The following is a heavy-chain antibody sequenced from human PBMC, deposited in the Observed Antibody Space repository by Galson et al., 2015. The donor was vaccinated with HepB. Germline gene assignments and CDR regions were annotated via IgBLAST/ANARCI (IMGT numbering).Heavy chain of an antibody. CDR2: IIPIFGTA. J-gene: IGHJ5*02. Sequence: SVKVSCKASGGTFSSYAISWVRQAPGQGLEWMGGIIPIFGTANYAQKFQGRVTITADESTSIAYMELSSLRSEDTAVYYCARAGTYYYDSSGYSNWFDPWGQGTLVTVSS. D-gene: IGHD3-22*01. V-gene: IGHV1-69*13. CDR1: GGTFSSYA. CDR3: ARAGTYYYDSSGYSNWFDP.